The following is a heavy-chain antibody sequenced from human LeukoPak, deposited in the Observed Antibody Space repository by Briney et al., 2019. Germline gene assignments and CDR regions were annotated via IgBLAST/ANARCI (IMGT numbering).Heavy chain of an antibody. Sequence: GGSLRLSCAASGFTFSNYWMSWVRQAPGKGLEWVANIKQDGSEKYYVDSVKGRFTISRDNAQNSLYLQMNSLRAEDTAVYYCARSAQFYDSGIYQPGNLDFWGQGTLVTVSS. CDR2: IKQDGSEK. CDR1: GFTFSNYW. J-gene: IGHJ4*02. CDR3: ARSAQFYDSGIYQPGNLDF. V-gene: IGHV3-7*03. D-gene: IGHD3-22*01.